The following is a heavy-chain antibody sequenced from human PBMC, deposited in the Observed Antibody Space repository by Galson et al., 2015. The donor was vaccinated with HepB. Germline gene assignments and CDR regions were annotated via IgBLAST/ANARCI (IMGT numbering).Heavy chain of an antibody. Sequence: SLRLSCAASGFTFSTYAMHWVRQAPGKGLAWVALISYDGSNRYYADSVKGRFTISRDNSKNTLYLQMNSLRAEDTAVYYCAGSATFDYWGQGTLVTVSS. V-gene: IGHV3-30*03. CDR3: AGSATFDY. D-gene: IGHD3-10*01. J-gene: IGHJ4*02. CDR1: GFTFSTYA. CDR2: ISYDGSNR.